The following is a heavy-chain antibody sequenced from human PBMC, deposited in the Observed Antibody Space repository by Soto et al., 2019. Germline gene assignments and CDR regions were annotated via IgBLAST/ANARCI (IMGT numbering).Heavy chain of an antibody. J-gene: IGHJ4*02. V-gene: IGHV3-23*01. CDR1: GFTFSLYA. D-gene: IGHD1-26*01. Sequence: GSLRLSCAASGFTFSLYAMNWVRQAPGKGLEWVSGTSGSGGSTYYADSVKGRFTISRDNSKNTLYLQMNSLRAEDTAVYYCAKPLPFSTVGPTHYFFDYWGQGTLVTVSS. CDR2: TSGSGGST. CDR3: AKPLPFSTVGPTHYFFDY.